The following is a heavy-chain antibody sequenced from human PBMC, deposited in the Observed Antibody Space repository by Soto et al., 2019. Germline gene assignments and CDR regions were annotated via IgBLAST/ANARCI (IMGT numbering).Heavy chain of an antibody. CDR3: ATSLNYDILTSSYYFDY. CDR2: FAPEDGET. Sequence: QVQLVQSGAEVKKPGASVKVSCKVSGYTLTELSMHWVRQAPGKGLEWMGGFAPEDGETIYAQKFQGRVTMTEDTSTDTAYMELSSLRSEDTAVYYCATSLNYDILTSSYYFDYWGQGTLVTVSS. D-gene: IGHD3-9*01. V-gene: IGHV1-24*01. J-gene: IGHJ4*02. CDR1: GYTLTELS.